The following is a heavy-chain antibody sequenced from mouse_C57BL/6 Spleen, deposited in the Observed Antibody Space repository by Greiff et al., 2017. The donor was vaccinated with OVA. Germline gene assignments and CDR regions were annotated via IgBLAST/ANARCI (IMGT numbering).Heavy chain of an antibody. CDR3: ASSYYDYDGAWFAY. D-gene: IGHD2-4*01. J-gene: IGHJ3*01. CDR1: GFTFSDYG. Sequence: EVKVVESGGGLVKPGGSLKLSCAASGFTFSDYGMHWVRQAPEKGLEWVAYISSGSSTIYYADTVKGRFTISRDNAKNTLFLQMTSLRSEDTAMYYCASSYYDYDGAWFAYWGQGTLVTVSA. V-gene: IGHV5-17*01. CDR2: ISSGSSTI.